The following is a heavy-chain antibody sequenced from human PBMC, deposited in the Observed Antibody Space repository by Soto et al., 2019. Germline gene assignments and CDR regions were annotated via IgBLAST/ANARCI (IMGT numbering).Heavy chain of an antibody. Sequence: SETLSLTFTVSGGSLSSYYWSWIRRPPGMGLEWIASISYSGTTNYNSSLKSRVNISIDTSKNQFSLKFNSVTAADTAVYYCAREGYNFGPFDYWGQGALVTVSS. J-gene: IGHJ4*02. D-gene: IGHD5-18*01. V-gene: IGHV4-59*01. CDR1: GGSLSSYY. CDR2: ISYSGTT. CDR3: AREGYNFGPFDY.